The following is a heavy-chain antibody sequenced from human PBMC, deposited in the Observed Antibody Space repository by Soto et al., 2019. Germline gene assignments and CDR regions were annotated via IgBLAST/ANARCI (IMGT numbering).Heavy chain of an antibody. V-gene: IGHV4-39*01. J-gene: IGHJ4*02. CDR3: ARQPERTSYFDY. D-gene: IGHD2-2*01. Sequence: SETLSLTCSVSGASISTSSDFWGWIRQAPGKGLEWIGNVYQSGTTRLNPSLKSRVSIFVDGSKNQFSLELNSATAADRAVYYFARQPERTSYFDYWGQGILVTVSS. CDR1: GASISTSSDF. CDR2: VYQSGTT.